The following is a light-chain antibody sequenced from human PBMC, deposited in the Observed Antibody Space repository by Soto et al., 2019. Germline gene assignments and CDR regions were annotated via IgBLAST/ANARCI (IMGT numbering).Light chain of an antibody. J-gene: IGKJ5*01. CDR3: QQYDNWPPIT. V-gene: IGKV3-15*01. Sequence: ESVFTQSPTTLSLSPGERATLSCKASLSVSSYLAWYQQKPGQAPRLLIYGASTRATGIPARFSGSGSGSEFTLTISSLQSEDFAVYYCQQYDNWPPITFGQGTRLEIK. CDR2: GAS. CDR1: LSVSSY.